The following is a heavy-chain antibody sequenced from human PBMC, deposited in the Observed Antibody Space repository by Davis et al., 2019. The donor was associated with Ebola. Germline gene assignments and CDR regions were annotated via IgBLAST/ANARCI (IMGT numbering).Heavy chain of an antibody. CDR1: GFTFSSYD. J-gene: IGHJ4*02. CDR3: ARVRFGDTAVDY. Sequence: GESLKISCAASGFTFSSYDMHWVRQGTGKGLEWVSAIGTAGDTYYPGSVKGRFTISRENAKNSLYLQMNNLRAEDTAVYYCARVRFGDTAVDYWGQGTLVTVSS. CDR2: IGTAGDT. D-gene: IGHD5-18*01. V-gene: IGHV3-13*01.